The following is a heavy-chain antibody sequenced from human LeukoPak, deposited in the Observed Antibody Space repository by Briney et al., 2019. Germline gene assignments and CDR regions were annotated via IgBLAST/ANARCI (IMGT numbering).Heavy chain of an antibody. D-gene: IGHD3-10*01. CDR2: IVFDGSKK. V-gene: IGHV3-30*02. CDR1: GFTFSNFG. Sequence: PGGSLRLSCAASGFTFSNFGIHWVRQAPGKGLEWVSFIVFDGSKKFYADSVKGRFIISRDNSKNTVYLQMNTLRAEDTALYYCAKDWELWFGEVWSGYFDNWGQGTLVTVSP. J-gene: IGHJ4*02. CDR3: AKDWELWFGEVWSGYFDN.